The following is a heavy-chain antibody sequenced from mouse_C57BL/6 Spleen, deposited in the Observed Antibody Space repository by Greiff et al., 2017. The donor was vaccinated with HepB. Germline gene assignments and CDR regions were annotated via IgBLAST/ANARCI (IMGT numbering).Heavy chain of an antibody. J-gene: IGHJ3*01. Sequence: VKLQQPGAELVKPGASVKLSCKASGYTFTSYWMQWVKQRPGQGLEWIGEIDPSDSYTNYNQKFKGKATLTVDTSSSTAYMQLSSLTSEDSAVYYCARRGDYDGFAYWGQGTLVTVSA. D-gene: IGHD2-4*01. CDR1: GYTFTSYW. CDR2: IDPSDSYT. V-gene: IGHV1-50*01. CDR3: ARRGDYDGFAY.